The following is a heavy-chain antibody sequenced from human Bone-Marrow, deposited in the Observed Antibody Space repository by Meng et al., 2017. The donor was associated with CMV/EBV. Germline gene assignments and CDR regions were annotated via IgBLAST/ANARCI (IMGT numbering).Heavy chain of an antibody. CDR1: GFTFSSHW. Sequence: GESLKISCAASGFTFSSHWMSWVRQAPGKGLEWVACIKQDGSEKYYVDSVKGRFTISRDNAKNSLYLQMNSLRAEDTAVYYCARKNGMDVWGQGAAVTVSS. V-gene: IGHV3-7*01. CDR3: ARKNGMDV. J-gene: IGHJ6*02. CDR2: IKQDGSEK.